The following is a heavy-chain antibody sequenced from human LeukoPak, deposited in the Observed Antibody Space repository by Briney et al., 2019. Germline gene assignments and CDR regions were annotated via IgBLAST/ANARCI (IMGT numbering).Heavy chain of an antibody. D-gene: IGHD3-9*01. J-gene: IGHJ5*02. Sequence: PGGSLRLSCAASGFTFSSYGMHWVRQAPGKGLEWVAVIWYDGSNKYYADSVKGRFTISRDNSKNTLYLQMNSLRAEDTAVYYCARESSYDILTGSWFDPWGQGTLVTVSS. CDR2: IWYDGSNK. CDR3: ARESSYDILTGSWFDP. V-gene: IGHV3-33*01. CDR1: GFTFSSYG.